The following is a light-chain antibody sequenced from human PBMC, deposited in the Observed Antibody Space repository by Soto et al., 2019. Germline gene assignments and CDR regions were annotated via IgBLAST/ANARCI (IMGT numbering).Light chain of an antibody. J-gene: IGKJ5*01. CDR1: QGISSY. CDR2: AAS. V-gene: IGKV1-8*01. CDR3: QQGSTTPIT. Sequence: IRMTQSPSSFTASTGDRVTITCRASQGISSYLAWYQQKPGKAPKLLIYAASTLQSGVPSRFNASGSGTDFSLSISSLQPEDFATYYCQQGSTTPITFGLGTRLEIK.